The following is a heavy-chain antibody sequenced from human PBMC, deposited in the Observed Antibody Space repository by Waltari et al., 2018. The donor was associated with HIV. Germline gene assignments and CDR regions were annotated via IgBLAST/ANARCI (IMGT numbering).Heavy chain of an antibody. Sequence: EVQLVESGGGLVQPGRSLRLSCAASGFTFDDYAMHWVRQAPGKGLEWVSGISWNSGSIGYADSVKGRFTISRDNAKNSLYLQMNSLRAEDTALYYCAKDMIPVRYSLSAFDIWGQGTMVTVSS. CDR3: AKDMIPVRYSLSAFDI. J-gene: IGHJ3*02. CDR2: ISWNSGSI. V-gene: IGHV3-9*01. D-gene: IGHD6-13*01. CDR1: GFTFDDYA.